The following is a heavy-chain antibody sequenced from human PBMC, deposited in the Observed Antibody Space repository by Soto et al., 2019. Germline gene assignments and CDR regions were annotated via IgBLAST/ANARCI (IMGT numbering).Heavy chain of an antibody. Sequence: GGSLRLSCAASGFTFSSYAMHWVRQAPGKGLEWVAVISYDGSNKYYADSVKGRFTISRDNSKNTLYLQMNSLRAEDTAVYYCARGRVNYYDSSGYSAYYGMDVWGQGTTVTVSS. V-gene: IGHV3-30-3*01. CDR3: ARGRVNYYDSSGYSAYYGMDV. D-gene: IGHD3-22*01. J-gene: IGHJ6*02. CDR2: ISYDGSNK. CDR1: GFTFSSYA.